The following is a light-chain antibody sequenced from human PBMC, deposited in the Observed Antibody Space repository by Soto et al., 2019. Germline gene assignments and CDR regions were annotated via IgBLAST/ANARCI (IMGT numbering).Light chain of an antibody. V-gene: IGLV1-44*01. J-gene: IGLJ1*01. Sequence: QSVLTQPPSASGNPGQRVTISCSGRSSNIGSNTVNWYQQLPGTAPKLLIYSNNQRPSGVPDRFSGSKSGTSASLVISGLPSEDEADYYCAAWDDCLNGYVFGTGTKLTVL. CDR3: AAWDDCLNGYV. CDR1: SSNIGSNT. CDR2: SNN.